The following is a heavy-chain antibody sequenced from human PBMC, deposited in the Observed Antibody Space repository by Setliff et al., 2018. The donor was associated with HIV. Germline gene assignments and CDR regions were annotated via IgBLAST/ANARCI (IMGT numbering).Heavy chain of an antibody. CDR1: GYSFPTYW. CDR2: IYPGDSDT. J-gene: IGHJ4*02. Sequence: PGESLKISCKGSGYSFPTYWIAWVRQMPGKGLEWMGVIYPGDSDTRYSPSFEGQVTISADSSINTAYLQWSSLQASDTAIYFCARLDTAMNPRCFDNWGQGTLVTVSS. CDR3: ARLDTAMNPRCFDN. D-gene: IGHD5-18*01. V-gene: IGHV5-51*01.